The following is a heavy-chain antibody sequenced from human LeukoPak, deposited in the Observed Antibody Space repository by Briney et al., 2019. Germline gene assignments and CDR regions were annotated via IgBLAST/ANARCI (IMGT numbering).Heavy chain of an antibody. CDR1: GGSISSGGYY. D-gene: IGHD5-12*01. V-gene: IGHV4-39*07. CDR2: INHSGST. CDR3: ARGATAYFDY. J-gene: IGHJ4*02. Sequence: SETLSLTCTVSGGSISSGGYYWSWIRQPPGKGLEWIGEINHSGSTNYNPSLKSRVTISVDTSKNQFSLKLSSVTAADTAVYYCARGATAYFDYWGQGTLVTVSS.